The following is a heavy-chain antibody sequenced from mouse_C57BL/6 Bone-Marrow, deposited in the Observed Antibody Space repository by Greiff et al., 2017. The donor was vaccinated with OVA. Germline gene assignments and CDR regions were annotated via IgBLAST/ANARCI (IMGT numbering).Heavy chain of an antibody. V-gene: IGHV1-26*01. CDR1: GYTFTDYY. J-gene: IGHJ3*01. Sequence: EVQLQESGPELVKPGASVKISCKASGYTFTDYYMNWVKQSHGKSLEWIGDINPNNGGTSYNQKFKGKATLTVDKSSSTAYMELRSLTSEDSAVYYCARNIFGDEGKWFAYWGQGTLVTVSA. CDR2: INPNNGGT. CDR3: ARNIFGDEGKWFAY.